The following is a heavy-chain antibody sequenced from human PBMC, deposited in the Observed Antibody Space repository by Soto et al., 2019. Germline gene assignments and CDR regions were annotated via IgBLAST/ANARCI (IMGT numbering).Heavy chain of an antibody. CDR2: IRVHNGNT. CDR1: GYNFINYG. Sequence: GASLKVSCKASGYNFINYGITWERQAPGQGLEWMGWIRVHNGNTNYAQNLQGRVTMTTDTSTSTAYMELRSLRSDDTAVYYCVRDLDGSGSYYTGYWGPGTLVTVSS. J-gene: IGHJ4*02. D-gene: IGHD3-10*01. V-gene: IGHV1-18*01. CDR3: VRDLDGSGSYYTGY.